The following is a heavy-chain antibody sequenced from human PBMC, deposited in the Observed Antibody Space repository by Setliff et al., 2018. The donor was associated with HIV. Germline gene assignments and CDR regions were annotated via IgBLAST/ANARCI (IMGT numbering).Heavy chain of an antibody. V-gene: IGHV1-24*01. D-gene: IGHD6-19*01. J-gene: IGHJ3*02. CDR2: FDPEDGNT. CDR1: GYTLTELS. CDR3: ATVSHTNVAAHDAFDI. Sequence: VSVKVSCKVSGYTLTELSRHWVRQAPGKGLEWMGGFDPEDGNTIYAQKFQGRVTMTADTSTDTAYMELSSLRSEDTAVYYCATVSHTNVAAHDAFDIWGQGTMVTVSS.